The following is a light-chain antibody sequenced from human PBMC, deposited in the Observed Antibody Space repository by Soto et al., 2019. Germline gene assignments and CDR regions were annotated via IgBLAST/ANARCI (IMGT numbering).Light chain of an antibody. CDR1: QGISND. CDR3: QHYNSAPRT. V-gene: IGKV1-27*01. Sequence: DIQMTQSPSSLSSSIGDRVTISCRASQGISNDLAWYQQKPGKVPPLLIYAASTSHSGVPSRFRGSGSGTDFTLTISSLQPEDVATYYCQHYNSAPRTFGQGTKVDIK. J-gene: IGKJ1*01. CDR2: AAS.